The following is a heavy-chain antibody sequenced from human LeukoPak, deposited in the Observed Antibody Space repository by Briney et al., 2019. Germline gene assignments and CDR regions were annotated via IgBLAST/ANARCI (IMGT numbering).Heavy chain of an antibody. D-gene: IGHD7-27*01. V-gene: IGHV6-1*01. J-gene: IGHJ4*02. CDR2: TYYRSKWNN. CDR1: GDSVSSNGAV. Sequence: SQTLSLTCAISGDSVSSNGAVWNWIRQSPSRGLEWLGRTYYRSKWNNNYAVSVRSRITINPDTSKNQFSLQLNSVTPEDTAVYYCARGALGTLDYWGQGTLVTVSS. CDR3: ARGALGTLDY.